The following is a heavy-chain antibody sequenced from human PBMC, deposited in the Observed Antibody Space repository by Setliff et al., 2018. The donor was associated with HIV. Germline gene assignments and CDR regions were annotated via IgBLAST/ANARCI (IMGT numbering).Heavy chain of an antibody. CDR1: GYTFTSYY. CDR2: ISAYNGNT. J-gene: IGHJ4*02. D-gene: IGHD5-18*01. CDR3: ARRPEIQLWLSLFATPDYYFDY. V-gene: IGHV1-18*04. Sequence: ASVKVSCKASGYTFTSYYIHCVRQAPGQGLEWMGWISAYNGNTNYAQKLQGRVTMTTDTSTSTAYMELRSLRSDDTAVYYCARRPEIQLWLSLFATPDYYFDYWGQGTLVTVSS.